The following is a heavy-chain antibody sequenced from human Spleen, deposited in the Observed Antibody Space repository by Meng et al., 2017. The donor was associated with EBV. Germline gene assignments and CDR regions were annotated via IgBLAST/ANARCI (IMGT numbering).Heavy chain of an antibody. CDR2: INLGGNT. Sequence: QVKQWRGGVLRPSESLSLTCSWYGGFYSGFDWGWLRQPPGKGLEWIGEINLGGNTNYNPSHKSRVSISVDTSKNHFSLKVDSVTAADTAVYYCATWNNNGWYYGYWGQGTLVTVSS. D-gene: IGHD6-19*01. J-gene: IGHJ4*01. V-gene: IGHV4-34*01. CDR1: GGFYSGFD. CDR3: ATWNNNGWYYGY.